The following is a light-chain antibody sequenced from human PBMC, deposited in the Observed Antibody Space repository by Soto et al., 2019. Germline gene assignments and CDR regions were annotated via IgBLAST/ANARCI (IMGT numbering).Light chain of an antibody. V-gene: IGKV3-20*01. CDR3: QQYGSSPLLT. J-gene: IGKJ4*01. CDR1: QSVSNNY. Sequence: EIVLTQSPGTLSLSPLERATLSCPASQSVSNNYLAWYQQKPGQAPRRLVYGASSRATGIPDRFSGSGSGTDFTLTISRLEPEDFAVYYCQQYGSSPLLTFGGGTKVDIK. CDR2: GAS.